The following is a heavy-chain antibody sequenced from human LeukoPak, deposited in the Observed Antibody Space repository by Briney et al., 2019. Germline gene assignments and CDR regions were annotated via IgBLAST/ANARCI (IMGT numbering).Heavy chain of an antibody. Sequence: SETLSLTCTVSGGSIKSSSYHWACIRQPPGKGLEWIGSIHFRGNTYYNPSLKSRVTISVDTSKNQFSLKLSSVTAADTAVYYCARLRALADTPDWFDPWGQGTLVTVSS. CDR2: IHFRGNT. J-gene: IGHJ5*02. CDR1: GGSIKSSSYH. D-gene: IGHD6-19*01. V-gene: IGHV4-39*01. CDR3: ARLRALADTPDWFDP.